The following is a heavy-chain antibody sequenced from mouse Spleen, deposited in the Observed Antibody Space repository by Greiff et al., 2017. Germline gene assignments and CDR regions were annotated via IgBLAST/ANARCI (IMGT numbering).Heavy chain of an antibody. CDR1: GYTFTSYW. Sequence: VQLQQPGAELVRPGSSVKLSCKASGYTFTSYWMHWVQQRPIQGLEWIGNIDPSDSETHYNQKFKDKATLTVDKSSSTAYMQLSSLTSEDSAVYYCASRGYDGFLFDYWGQGTTLTVSS. J-gene: IGHJ2*01. CDR2: IDPSDSET. CDR3: ASRGYDGFLFDY. V-gene: IGHV1-52*01. D-gene: IGHD2-3*01.